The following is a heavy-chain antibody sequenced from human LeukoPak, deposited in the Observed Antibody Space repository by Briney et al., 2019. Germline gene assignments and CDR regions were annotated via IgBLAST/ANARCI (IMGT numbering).Heavy chain of an antibody. CDR2: IYHSGST. V-gene: IGHV4-39*07. D-gene: IGHD2-2*01. Sequence: SETLSLTCTVSGGSISSSSYYWGWIRQPPGKGLEWIGSIYHSGSTYYNPSLKSRVTISVDTSKNQFSLKLSSVTAADTAVYYCARGSRRSSYYYYYMDVWGKGTTVTVSS. J-gene: IGHJ6*03. CDR1: GGSISSSSYY. CDR3: ARGSRRSSYYYYYMDV.